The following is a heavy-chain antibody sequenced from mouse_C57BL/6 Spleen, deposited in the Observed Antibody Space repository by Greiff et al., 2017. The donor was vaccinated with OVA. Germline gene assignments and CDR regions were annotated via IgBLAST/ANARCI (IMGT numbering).Heavy chain of an antibody. CDR1: GYTFTDYN. V-gene: IGHV1-22*01. J-gene: IGHJ2*01. Sequence: VQLQQSGPELVKPGASVKMSCKASGYTFTDYNMHWVKQSHGKSLEWIGYINPNNGGTSYNQKFKGKATLTVNKSSSTAYMELRSLTSEDSAVYYCARACSTTVVAYRPLSYLDYWGQGTTLTVSS. D-gene: IGHD1-1*01. CDR2: INPNNGGT. CDR3: ARACSTTVVAYRPLSYLDY.